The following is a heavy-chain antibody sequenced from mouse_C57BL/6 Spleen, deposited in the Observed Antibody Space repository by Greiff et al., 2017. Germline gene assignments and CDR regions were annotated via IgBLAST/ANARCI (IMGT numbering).Heavy chain of an antibody. D-gene: IGHD2-3*01. V-gene: IGHV1-53*01. CDR3: ASDYDGCCPAWFAY. CDR2: INPSNGGT. J-gene: IGHJ3*01. CDR1: GYTFTSYG. Sequence: QVQLQQPGTELVKPGASVKLSCKASGYTFTSYGMHWVKQRPGHGLEWIGNINPSNGGTNYNEKFKSKATLTADKSSSTAYMQLRSLTSEGSAVDYCASDYDGCCPAWFAYWGQGTLVTVSA.